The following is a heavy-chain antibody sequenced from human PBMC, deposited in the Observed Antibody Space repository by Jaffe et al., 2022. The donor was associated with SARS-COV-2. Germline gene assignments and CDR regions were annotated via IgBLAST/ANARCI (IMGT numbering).Heavy chain of an antibody. CDR3: ARHSEYSGYADELYYYGMDV. CDR1: GGSISSSSYY. D-gene: IGHD5-12*01. CDR2: IYYSGST. V-gene: IGHV4-39*01. Sequence: QLQLQESGPGLVKPSETLSLTCTVSGGSISSSSYYWGWIRQPPGKGLEWIGSIYYSGSTYYNPSLKSRVTISVDTSKNQFSLKLSSVTAADTAVYYCARHSEYSGYADELYYYGMDVWGQGTTVTVSS. J-gene: IGHJ6*02.